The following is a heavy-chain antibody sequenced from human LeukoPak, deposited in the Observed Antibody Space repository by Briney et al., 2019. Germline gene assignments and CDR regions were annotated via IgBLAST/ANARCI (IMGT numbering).Heavy chain of an antibody. J-gene: IGHJ4*02. CDR1: GFTFGDYA. CDR2: IRSKAYGGTT. D-gene: IGHD6-13*01. V-gene: IGHV3-49*04. CDR3: EAEQRGY. Sequence: GGSLRLSCTASGFTFGDYAMSWVRQAPGKGLEWVGFIRSKAYGGTTEYAASVKGRFTISRDDSKSIAYLQMNSLKTEDTAVYYCEAEQRGYWGQGTLVTVSS.